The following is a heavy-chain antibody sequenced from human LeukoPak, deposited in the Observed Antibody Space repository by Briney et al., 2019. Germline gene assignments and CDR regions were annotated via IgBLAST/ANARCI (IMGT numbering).Heavy chain of an antibody. V-gene: IGHV3-48*02. CDR2: ISSSSGTI. CDR3: ARGGSSCFDS. Sequence: PGGPLRLSCAASGFTFSSYHMNWVRQAPGKGLEWVSYISSSSGTIYYADSVKGRFTTSRDNAKNSLYLQMNNLRDEDTAVYYCARGGSSCFDSWGQGTLVTVSS. D-gene: IGHD6-13*01. J-gene: IGHJ4*02. CDR1: GFTFSSYH.